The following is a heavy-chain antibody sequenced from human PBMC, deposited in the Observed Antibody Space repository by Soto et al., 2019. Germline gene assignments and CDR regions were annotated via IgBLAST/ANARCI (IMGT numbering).Heavy chain of an antibody. Sequence: EVQLLESGGGLVQPGGSLRLSCTASGFTFSNYAMTWVRQAPGKGLEWVSTITGSGGGTYYADSVKGRFTISRDNSNNTLYLQMPNLRADDTAVYYCAKEMVASTGADFFDYWGQGTLVTVSS. V-gene: IGHV3-23*01. CDR1: GFTFSNYA. CDR3: AKEMVASTGADFFDY. J-gene: IGHJ4*02. CDR2: ITGSGGGT. D-gene: IGHD6-13*01.